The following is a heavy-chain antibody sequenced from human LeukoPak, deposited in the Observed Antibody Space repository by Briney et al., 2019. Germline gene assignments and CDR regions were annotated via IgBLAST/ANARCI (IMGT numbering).Heavy chain of an antibody. Sequence: SETLSLTCTVSGGSISGYYWSWIRQPPGKGLEWIGYVYYSGGTNYNPSLRSQVTISLDTSKNQFSLKLSSVTAADTAVYYCATDPKPSGRIFNIWGQGTMVTVSS. V-gene: IGHV4-59*01. D-gene: IGHD1-26*01. CDR3: ATDPKPSGRIFNI. J-gene: IGHJ3*02. CDR2: VYYSGGT. CDR1: GGSISGYY.